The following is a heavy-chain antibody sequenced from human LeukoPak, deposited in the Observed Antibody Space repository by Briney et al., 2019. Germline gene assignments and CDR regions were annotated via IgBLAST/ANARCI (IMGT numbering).Heavy chain of an antibody. V-gene: IGHV3-74*01. CDR1: GLTFNIYW. D-gene: IGHD3-10*01. J-gene: IGHJ4*02. CDR3: ARGGNPGSFFDY. Sequence: PGGSLRLSCTASGLTFNIYWMHWVRQAPGKGLVWVSRIDAGGSGTIYADSVKGRFTISGDNANNAVYLQMDSLRAEDTAVYYCARGGNPGSFFDYWGQGTLVTVSS. CDR2: IDAGGSGT.